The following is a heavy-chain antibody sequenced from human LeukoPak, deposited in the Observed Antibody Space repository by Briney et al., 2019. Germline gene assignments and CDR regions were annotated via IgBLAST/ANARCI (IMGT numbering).Heavy chain of an antibody. CDR1: GGSIRSGDYY. CDR3: AREEFYYGSGSYYYYGMDV. CDR2: IYYSGST. Sequence: SETLSLTCTVSGGSIRSGDYYWSWIRQPPGKGLEWIGYIYYSGSTYYNPSLKSRVTISVDTSKNQFSLKLSSVTAADTAVYYCAREEFYYGSGSYYYYGMDVWGKGTTVTVSS. V-gene: IGHV4-30-4*01. D-gene: IGHD3-10*01. J-gene: IGHJ6*04.